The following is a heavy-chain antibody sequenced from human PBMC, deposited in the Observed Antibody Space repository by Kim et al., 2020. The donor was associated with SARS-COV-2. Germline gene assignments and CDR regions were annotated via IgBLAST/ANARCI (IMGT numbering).Heavy chain of an antibody. Sequence: GSLRLSCAASGFTFSSYWMSWVRQAPGKGLEWVANIKQDGSEKYYVDSVKGRFTISRDNAKNSLYLQMNSLRAEDTAVYYCARVFYSSSWPKYFQHWGQGTLVTVSS. CDR3: ARVFYSSSWPKYFQH. CDR2: IKQDGSEK. D-gene: IGHD6-13*01. V-gene: IGHV3-7*01. J-gene: IGHJ1*01. CDR1: GFTFSSYW.